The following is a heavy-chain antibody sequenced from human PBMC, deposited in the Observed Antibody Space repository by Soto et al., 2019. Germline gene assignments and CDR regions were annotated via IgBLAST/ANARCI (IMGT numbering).Heavy chain of an antibody. D-gene: IGHD6-6*01. V-gene: IGHV3-66*01. Sequence: GGSLRLSCAASGFTVSSNYMSWVRQAPGKGLEWVSVIYSGGSTYYADSVKGRFTISRDNSKNTLYLQMNSLRAEDTAVYYCASVGAARIPLAEYFQHWGQGTLVTVSS. J-gene: IGHJ1*01. CDR2: IYSGGST. CDR3: ASVGAARIPLAEYFQH. CDR1: GFTVSSNY.